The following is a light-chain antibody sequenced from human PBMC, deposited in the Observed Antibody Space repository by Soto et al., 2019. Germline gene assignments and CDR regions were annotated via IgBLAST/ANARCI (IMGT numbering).Light chain of an antibody. V-gene: IGKV3-20*01. Sequence: EIVLTQSPGTLSLSPGERATLSCRASQSVSSSYLAWYQQKPGQAPRLLIYGASSRATGIPDRFSGSGSGADFNLTISRLEPEDCAVYYCQQYGSSLYTFGQGTKVEIK. CDR1: QSVSSSY. CDR2: GAS. CDR3: QQYGSSLYT. J-gene: IGKJ2*01.